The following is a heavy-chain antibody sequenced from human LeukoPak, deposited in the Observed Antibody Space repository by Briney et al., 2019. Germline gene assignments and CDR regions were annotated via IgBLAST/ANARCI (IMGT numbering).Heavy chain of an antibody. Sequence: PGGSLRLSCAASGLTFSSYAMHWVRQAPGKGLEYVSAISSNGGSTYYANSVKGRFTISRDNSKNTLYLQMGSLRAEDMAVYYCASRAVRGVVYWGQGTLVTVSS. CDR2: ISSNGGST. J-gene: IGHJ4*02. CDR3: ASRAVRGVVY. CDR1: GLTFSSYA. D-gene: IGHD3-10*01. V-gene: IGHV3-64*01.